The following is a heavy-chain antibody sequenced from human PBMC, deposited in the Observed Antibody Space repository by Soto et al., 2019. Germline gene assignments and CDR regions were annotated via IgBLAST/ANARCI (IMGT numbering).Heavy chain of an antibody. CDR3: AGTEKVPAAMFDYYYYMDV. J-gene: IGHJ6*03. Sequence: PSETLSLTCTVSGGSISSYYWSWIRQPPGKGLEWIGYIYYSGSTNYNPSLKSRVTISVDTSKNQFSLKLSSVTAADTAVYYCAGTEKVPAAMFDYYYYMDVWGKGTTVTVS. D-gene: IGHD2-2*01. V-gene: IGHV4-59*08. CDR1: GGSISSYY. CDR2: IYYSGST.